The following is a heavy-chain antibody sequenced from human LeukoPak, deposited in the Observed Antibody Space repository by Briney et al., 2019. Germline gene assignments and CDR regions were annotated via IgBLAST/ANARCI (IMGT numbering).Heavy chain of an antibody. V-gene: IGHV4-39*01. J-gene: IGHJ3*02. Sequence: SETLSLTCIVSGGSISSSSYYWGWIRQPPGKGLEWIGSIYYSGSTYYNPSLKSRITISVDTSKNQFSLKLSSVTAADTAVYYCAGRDPCYVVPAAGTAFDIWGQGQWSPSL. CDR1: GGSISSSSYY. CDR2: IYYSGST. D-gene: IGHD2-2*01. CDR3: AGRDPCYVVPAAGTAFDI.